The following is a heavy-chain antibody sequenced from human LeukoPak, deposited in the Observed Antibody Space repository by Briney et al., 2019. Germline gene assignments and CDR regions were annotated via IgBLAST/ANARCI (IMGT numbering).Heavy chain of an antibody. J-gene: IGHJ5*02. CDR2: ISSTGSYI. CDR1: GFNLNSYM. V-gene: IGHV3-21*01. D-gene: IGHD1-1*01. Sequence: ETGGSLRLSCAASGFNLNSYMLNWVRQAPGKGLGWVSSISSTGSYIYHADSVKGRFTISRDNPGNVVYLQMDSLRAEDTAVYYCSRVAQSGPTGWFDPWGQGTLVAVSS. CDR3: SRVAQSGPTGWFDP.